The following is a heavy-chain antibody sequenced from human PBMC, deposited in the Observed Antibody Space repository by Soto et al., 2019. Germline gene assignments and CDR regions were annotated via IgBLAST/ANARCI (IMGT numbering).Heavy chain of an antibody. CDR3: ARGFLGFDT. CDR1: GYTFTNFA. J-gene: IGHJ5*02. CDR2: ISIADGNT. Sequence: QVHLVQSGAEMKKPGASVTVSCKASGYTFTNFALHWVRQAPGQRLFWMGRISIADGNTHYSASFPGLVTFTRNVSASTAYMELSRLTSEDTALYFCARGFLGFDTWGQGTLVTVSS. V-gene: IGHV1-3*04.